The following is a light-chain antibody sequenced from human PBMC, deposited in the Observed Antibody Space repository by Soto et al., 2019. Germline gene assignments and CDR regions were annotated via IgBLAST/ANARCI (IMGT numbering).Light chain of an antibody. CDR1: QSVSSSY. J-gene: IGKJ4*01. V-gene: IGKV3D-15*01. Sequence: EIVMTQSPATLSVSPGERATLSCRAGQSVSSSYLAWYQQKPGQAPRLLIYGASSRATGIPDRFSGSGSGTEFTLTISSLQSEDFAVYFCQQYNNWPPLTFGGGTKVDIK. CDR2: GAS. CDR3: QQYNNWPPLT.